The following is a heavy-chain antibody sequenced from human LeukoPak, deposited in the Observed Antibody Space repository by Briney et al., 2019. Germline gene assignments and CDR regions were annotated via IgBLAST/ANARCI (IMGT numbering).Heavy chain of an antibody. CDR1: GFPFGNFW. V-gene: IGHV3-74*01. D-gene: IGHD6-25*01. CDR2: MDTDGRTT. J-gene: IGHJ5*02. Sequence: GGSLRLSCVVSGFPFGNFWMHWVRQVPGKVLVWVARMDTDGRTTDYADSVKGRFTISRDNARNTLYLQMRSLRADDTALYYCATDVTGSEDRWGQGTLVTVSS. CDR3: ATDVTGSEDR.